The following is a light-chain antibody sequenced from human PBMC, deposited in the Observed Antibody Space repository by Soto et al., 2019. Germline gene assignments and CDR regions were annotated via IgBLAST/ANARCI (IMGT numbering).Light chain of an antibody. V-gene: IGKV1-39*01. Sequence: DIQMTQSPSSLSASVGDRVTITCRASQSISSDLNWYQQKPGKAPKLRIYAASNLQSGVPSGFSGSGSGTDFTLTISRLEPEDFAVYYCQQYGRSPFTFGPGTKVDIK. CDR3: QQYGRSPFT. CDR1: QSISSD. CDR2: AAS. J-gene: IGKJ3*01.